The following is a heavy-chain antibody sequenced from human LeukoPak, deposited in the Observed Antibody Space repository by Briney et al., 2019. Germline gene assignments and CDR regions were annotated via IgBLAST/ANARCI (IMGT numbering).Heavy chain of an antibody. CDR2: IIPIFGTA. J-gene: IGHJ4*02. D-gene: IGHD3-9*01. CDR3: ASSGGGYDILTGSPKGPFDY. CDR1: AATFSSYA. Sequence: ASVKVSCKASAATFSSYAISWVRQAPGQGLEWLGRIIPIFGTANYAQKFQGRVTITADESTSTAYMELSSLSSEDTAVYYCASSGGGYDILTGSPKGPFDYWGQGTLVTVSS. V-gene: IGHV1-69*13.